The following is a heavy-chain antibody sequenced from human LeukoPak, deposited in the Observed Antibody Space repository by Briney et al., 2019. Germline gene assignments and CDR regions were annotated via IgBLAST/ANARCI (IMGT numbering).Heavy chain of an antibody. Sequence: PSETLSLTCTVSGGSISSYYWSWLRQPPGKGLEWIGYIYYSGSTNYNPSLKSRVTISVDTSKNQFSLKLSSVTAADTAVYYCARGGDYYGSGSPFDYWGQGTLVTVSS. V-gene: IGHV4-59*01. D-gene: IGHD3-10*01. CDR2: IYYSGST. J-gene: IGHJ4*02. CDR3: ARGGDYYGSGSPFDY. CDR1: GGSISSYY.